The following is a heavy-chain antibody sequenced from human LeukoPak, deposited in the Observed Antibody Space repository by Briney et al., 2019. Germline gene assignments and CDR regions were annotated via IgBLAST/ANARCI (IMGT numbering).Heavy chain of an antibody. J-gene: IGHJ5*02. CDR2: IFYNGNT. Sequence: SETLSLTCSVSGDSISSRSYYWGWIRQPPGKGLECIGTIFYNGNTSYNPSLKNRVTISLDTSNNHFSLKLTSVTAADTALYYCASAYCIAYICYTGSFDPWGQGTLVTVSS. D-gene: IGHD2-2*02. V-gene: IGHV4-39*01. CDR1: GDSISSRSYY. CDR3: ASAYCIAYICYTGSFDP.